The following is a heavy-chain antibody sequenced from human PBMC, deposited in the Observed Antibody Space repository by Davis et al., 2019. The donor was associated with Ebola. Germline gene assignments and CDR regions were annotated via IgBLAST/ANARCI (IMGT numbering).Heavy chain of an antibody. CDR3: ARSDSGGNWYFDL. D-gene: IGHD2-21*01. Sequence: GESLKISCAASGFSFSDYYMSWIRQSPGRGLEWVAGINWNGASTGYAVSLKSRFIISRDNSKNSLYLQINSLGVDDTALYHCARSDSGGNWYFDLWGRGTLVTVSS. V-gene: IGHV3-20*01. CDR2: INWNGAST. CDR1: GFSFSDYY. J-gene: IGHJ2*01.